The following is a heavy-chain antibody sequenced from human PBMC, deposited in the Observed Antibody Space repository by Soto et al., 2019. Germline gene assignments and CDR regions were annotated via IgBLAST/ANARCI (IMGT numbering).Heavy chain of an antibody. CDR3: ERVHSSSGRAHFDY. V-gene: IGHV3-30-3*01. CDR2: ISYDGSNK. Sequence: QVQLVESGGGVVKPGRSLRLSCAASGFTFIRYAMHWVRQAPGKGLEWVAVISYDGSNKYYADSVKGRFTISRDNSKNTLYLQMNSLRAEDTAVYYCERVHSSSGRAHFDYLGQGTLVTVSS. D-gene: IGHD2-15*01. J-gene: IGHJ4*02. CDR1: GFTFIRYA.